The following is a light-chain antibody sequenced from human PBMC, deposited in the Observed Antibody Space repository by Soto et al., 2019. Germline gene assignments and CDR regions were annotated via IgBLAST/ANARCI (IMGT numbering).Light chain of an antibody. J-gene: IGLJ2*01. CDR3: QVWDSSSNHWI. CDR2: DDN. V-gene: IGLV3-21*02. CDR1: DIGSKS. Sequence: SYELTQPPSVSVAPGQTARIICAENDIGSKSVHWYQQRPGQAPVLVVYDDNDRPSGIPERFSGSNSENTATLTINRVGAGDEADYYCQVWDSSSNHWIFGGGTNLTVL.